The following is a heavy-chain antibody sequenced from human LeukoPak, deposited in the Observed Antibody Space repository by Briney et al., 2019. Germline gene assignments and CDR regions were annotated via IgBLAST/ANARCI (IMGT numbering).Heavy chain of an antibody. CDR3: ASHGSGSYYYFDY. J-gene: IGHJ4*02. CDR1: GFTVSSNY. D-gene: IGHD3-10*01. Sequence: GSLRLSCAASGFTVSSNYMSWVRQAPGKGLEWVSVIYSGGSTYYADSVKGRFTISRDNSKNTLYLQMNSLRAEDTAVYYCASHGSGSYYYFDYWGQGTLVTVSS. CDR2: IYSGGST. V-gene: IGHV3-53*01.